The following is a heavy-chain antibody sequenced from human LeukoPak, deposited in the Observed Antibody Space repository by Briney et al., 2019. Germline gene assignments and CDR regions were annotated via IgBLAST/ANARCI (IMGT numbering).Heavy chain of an antibody. CDR2: IYYSGST. D-gene: IGHD3-3*01. Sequence: SETLSLTCTVSGGSISSGDYYWSWIRQHPGKGLEWIGYIYYSGSTYYNPSLKSRVTISVDTSKNQFSLKLSSVTAADTAVYYCARGNYDFWSGTTNYYFDYWGQGTLVTVSS. CDR1: GGSISSGDYY. V-gene: IGHV4-31*03. CDR3: ARGNYDFWSGTTNYYFDY. J-gene: IGHJ4*02.